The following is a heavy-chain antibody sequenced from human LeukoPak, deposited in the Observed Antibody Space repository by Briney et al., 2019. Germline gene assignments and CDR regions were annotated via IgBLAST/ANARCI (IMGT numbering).Heavy chain of an antibody. CDR3: ARDSEQWLVREDY. D-gene: IGHD6-19*01. J-gene: IGHJ4*02. CDR2: IYSGGST. V-gene: IGHV3-66*01. CDR1: GFTVSSNY. Sequence: GGSLRLSCAASGFTVSSNYMSWVRQAPGKGLEWVSVIYSGGSTYYADSVKGRFTISRDNSKNTLYLQMNSLRAEDTAVYYCARDSEQWLVREDYWGQGTLVTVSS.